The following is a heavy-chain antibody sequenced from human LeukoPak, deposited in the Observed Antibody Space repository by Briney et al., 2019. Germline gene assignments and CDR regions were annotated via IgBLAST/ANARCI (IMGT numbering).Heavy chain of an antibody. V-gene: IGHV1-8*01. D-gene: IGHD5-12*01. CDR2: MSPNSGNT. Sequence: GASVKVSCKASEYTFTSYDINWVRQATGQGLEWMGWMSPNSGNTAYAQKFQGRVTMTRNTSISTAYMELSSLRSEDTAVYYCARDIGYYYGMDVWGQGNTVTVSS. CDR1: EYTFTSYD. CDR3: ARDIGYYYGMDV. J-gene: IGHJ6*02.